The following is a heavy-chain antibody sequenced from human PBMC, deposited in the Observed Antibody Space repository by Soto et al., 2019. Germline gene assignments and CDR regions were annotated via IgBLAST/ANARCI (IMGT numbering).Heavy chain of an antibody. V-gene: IGHV3-23*01. CDR1: GFTFSSYA. CDR2: ISGSGGST. CDR3: ARDPGGYDILTGKHYYYYYMDV. Sequence: PGGSLRLSCAASGFTFSSYAMSWVRQAPGKGLEWVSAISGSGGSTYYADSVKGRFTISRDNSKNTLYLQMNSLRAEDTAVYYCARDPGGYDILTGKHYYYYYMDVWGKGTTVTVSS. D-gene: IGHD3-9*01. J-gene: IGHJ6*03.